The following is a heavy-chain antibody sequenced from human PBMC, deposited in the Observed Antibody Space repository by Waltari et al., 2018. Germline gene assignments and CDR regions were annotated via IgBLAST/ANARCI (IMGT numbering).Heavy chain of an antibody. CDR3: ARCRAAAGSSAFDS. CDR2: IYPGDSDT. CDR1: GYTFTSYW. J-gene: IGHJ4*02. Sequence: EVQLVQSGAEIRKPGESLKISCKASGYTFTSYWIAWVRQMPGKGREWMGAIYPGDSDTRYSPSFQGQVSFAADKSSTTAYLQWSSLKASDTAMYYCARCRAAAGSSAFDSWGQGTLITVSS. V-gene: IGHV5-51*01. D-gene: IGHD6-13*01.